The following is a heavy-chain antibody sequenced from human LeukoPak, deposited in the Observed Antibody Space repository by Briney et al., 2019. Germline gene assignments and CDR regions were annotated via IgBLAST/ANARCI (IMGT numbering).Heavy chain of an antibody. J-gene: IGHJ4*02. D-gene: IGHD6-13*01. CDR1: GGSISSSTYY. Sequence: SETLSLTCTVSGGSISSSTYYWGWIRQPPGKGLEWIGSIYYIGSTYYNPSLKSRVTISVDASKNQFSLKLSSVTAADTAVYYCARAAGPLAAPDFWGQGTPVTVSS. V-gene: IGHV4-39*07. CDR3: ARAAGPLAAPDF. CDR2: IYYIGST.